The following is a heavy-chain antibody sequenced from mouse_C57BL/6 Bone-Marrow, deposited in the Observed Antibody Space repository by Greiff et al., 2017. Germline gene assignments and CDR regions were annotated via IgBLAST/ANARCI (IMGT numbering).Heavy chain of an antibody. Sequence: EVQLQQSGGGLVKPGGSLKLSCTASGFTFSSYAMSWVRQTPEQSLEWVATISAGGSYTYYPDNVKGQVTLTGDKSSNTPYLQMGHLKSEDTAMYYCARDYYDYDNFAYWGQGTLVTVSA. CDR2: ISAGGSYT. CDR3: ARDYYDYDNFAY. J-gene: IGHJ3*01. V-gene: IGHV5-4*01. CDR1: GFTFSSYA. D-gene: IGHD2-4*01.